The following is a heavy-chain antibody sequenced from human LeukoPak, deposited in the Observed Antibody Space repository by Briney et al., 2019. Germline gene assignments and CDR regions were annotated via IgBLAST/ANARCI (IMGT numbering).Heavy chain of an antibody. CDR3: ARVVIAAAGPAFDI. D-gene: IGHD6-13*01. V-gene: IGHV4-59*01. J-gene: IGHJ3*02. CDR1: GGSISSYY. CDR2: IYYSGST. Sequence: PSETLSLTCTVSGGSISSYYWSWIRQPPGKGLEWIGYIYYSGSTNYNPSLKSRVTISVDTSKNQFSLKLSSVTAADTAVYYCARVVIAAAGPAFDIWGQGTMVTVSS.